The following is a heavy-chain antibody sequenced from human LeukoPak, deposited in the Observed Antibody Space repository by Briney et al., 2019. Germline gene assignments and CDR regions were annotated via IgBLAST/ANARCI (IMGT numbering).Heavy chain of an antibody. Sequence: SETLSLTCTVSGDSISRYHWTWIRQPPGRGLEWIGYVYYSGSTNYNPSLKSRVTISLDTSNNQFSLRLTSVTAADTAIYYCATYTRHCSGGTCYSIDYWGQGTLVTVSS. CDR2: VYYSGST. V-gene: IGHV4-59*08. CDR3: ATYTRHCSGGTCYSIDY. CDR1: GDSISRYH. D-gene: IGHD2-15*01. J-gene: IGHJ4*02.